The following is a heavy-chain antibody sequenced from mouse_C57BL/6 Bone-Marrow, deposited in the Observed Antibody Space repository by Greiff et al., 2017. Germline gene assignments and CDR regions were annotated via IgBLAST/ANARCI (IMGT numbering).Heavy chain of an antibody. J-gene: IGHJ1*03. Sequence: QVQLQQSGAELVKPGASVKMSCKASGYTFTNYLMDWVKQRPGQGLEWIGDINPNSGGTNYNQKFKSKATLTVDKSSSTAYMQLRSLTSEDDAVYYCARNADGSSSYWYFDVWGTGTTVTVSS. D-gene: IGHD1-1*01. CDR1: GYTFTNYL. CDR2: INPNSGGT. V-gene: IGHV1-53*01. CDR3: ARNADGSSSYWYFDV.